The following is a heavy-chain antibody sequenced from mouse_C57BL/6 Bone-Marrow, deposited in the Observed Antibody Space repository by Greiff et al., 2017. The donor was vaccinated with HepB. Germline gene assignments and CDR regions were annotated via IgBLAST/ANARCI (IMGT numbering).Heavy chain of an antibody. CDR2: INPNNGGT. CDR3: AREEDYYGSSWFAY. D-gene: IGHD1-1*01. CDR1: GYTFTDYY. J-gene: IGHJ3*01. V-gene: IGHV1-26*01. Sequence: VQLQQSGPELVKPGASVKISCKASGYTFTDYYMNWVKQSHGKSLEWIGDINPNNGGTSYNQKFKGKATLTVDKSSSTAYMELRSLTSEDSAVYYCAREEDYYGSSWFAYWGQGTLVTVSA.